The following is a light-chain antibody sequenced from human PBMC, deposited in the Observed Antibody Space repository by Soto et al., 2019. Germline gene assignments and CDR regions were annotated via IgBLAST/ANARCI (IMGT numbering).Light chain of an antibody. CDR3: LQFDNSPPYT. V-gene: IGKV3-20*01. CDR2: GAS. J-gene: IGKJ2*01. CDR1: QSVSSSS. Sequence: EIVLTQSPGTLSLSPGERATLSCRASQSVSSSSITWYQQKPGQAPRLLIYGASTRATGIPDRFSGSGSGTDFSLTISRLEPEDFAVYYCLQFDNSPPYTFGQGTKVEIK.